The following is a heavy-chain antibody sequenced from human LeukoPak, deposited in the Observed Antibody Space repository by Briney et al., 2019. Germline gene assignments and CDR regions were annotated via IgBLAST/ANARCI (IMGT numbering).Heavy chain of an antibody. Sequence: GGSLRLSCAASGFTFSSYWMHWVRQAPGKGLVWVSRINSDGSSTSYADSVKGRFTISRDNAKNTLYLQMNSQRAEDTAVYYCASGDYYGSGSPFDYWGQGTLVTVSS. J-gene: IGHJ4*02. CDR1: GFTFSSYW. V-gene: IGHV3-74*01. CDR2: INSDGSST. CDR3: ASGDYYGSGSPFDY. D-gene: IGHD3-10*01.